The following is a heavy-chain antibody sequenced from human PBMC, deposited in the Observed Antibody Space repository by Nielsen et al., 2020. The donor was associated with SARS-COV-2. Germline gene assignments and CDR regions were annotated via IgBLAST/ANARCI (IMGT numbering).Heavy chain of an antibody. Sequence: GESLKISCAASGFTFSSYGMHWVRQAPGKGLEWVAVISYDGSNKYYADSVKGRFTISRDNSKNTPYLQMNSLRAEDTAVYYCAKDLSAVVVVAADAFDIWGQGTMVTVSS. CDR2: ISYDGSNK. CDR1: GFTFSSYG. CDR3: AKDLSAVVVVAADAFDI. V-gene: IGHV3-30*18. J-gene: IGHJ3*02. D-gene: IGHD2-15*01.